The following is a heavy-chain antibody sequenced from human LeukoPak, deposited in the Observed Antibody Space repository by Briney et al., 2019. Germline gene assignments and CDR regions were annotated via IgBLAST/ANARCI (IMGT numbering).Heavy chain of an antibody. Sequence: GGSLRLSCAASGFTFSSYAMSWVRQAPGKGLEWVSAISGSGGSTYYADSVKGRFTISRDNSKNTLYLQMNSLRAGDTAVYYCAKDLGDIVVVPAAAFDYWGQGTLVTVSS. J-gene: IGHJ4*02. CDR3: AKDLGDIVVVPAAAFDY. CDR2: ISGSGGST. D-gene: IGHD2-2*01. V-gene: IGHV3-23*01. CDR1: GFTFSSYA.